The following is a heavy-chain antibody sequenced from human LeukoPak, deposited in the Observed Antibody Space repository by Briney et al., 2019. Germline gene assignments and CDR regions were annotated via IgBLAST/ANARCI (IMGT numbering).Heavy chain of an antibody. Sequence: SETLSLTCTVSGGSISSSSYYWGWIRQPPGKGLEWIGSIYYSGSTYYNPSLKSRVTISVDTSKNQFSLKLSSVTAADTAVYYCARQRARAAAASSGWFDPWGQGTLVTVSS. CDR1: GGSISSSSYY. J-gene: IGHJ5*02. V-gene: IGHV4-39*01. CDR2: IYYSGST. D-gene: IGHD6-13*01. CDR3: ARQRARAAAASSGWFDP.